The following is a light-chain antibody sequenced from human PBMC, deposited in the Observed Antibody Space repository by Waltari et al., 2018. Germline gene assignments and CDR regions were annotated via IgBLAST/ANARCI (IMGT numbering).Light chain of an antibody. J-gene: IGLJ2*01. V-gene: IGLV1-44*01. CDR2: SDD. CDR3: ATWDNSLEGWL. CDR1: SNT. Sequence: QSVLTPPPSASGTPGQSIIISFSSPSNTVNWFQQVPGAAPKLLIFSDDQRPSGVPARFSGSRSGTSASLAISGLHSEDEADYYCATWDNSLEGWLFGGGTKVTV.